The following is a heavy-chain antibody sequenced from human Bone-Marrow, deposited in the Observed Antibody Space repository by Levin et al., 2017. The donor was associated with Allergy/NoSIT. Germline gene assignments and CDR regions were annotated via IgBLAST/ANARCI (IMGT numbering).Heavy chain of an antibody. CDR2: IYYSVNT. D-gene: IGHD2-21*02. V-gene: IGHV4-31*03. J-gene: IGHJ4*02. CDR3: ARGDSNDPYYFDS. Sequence: SETLSLTCNVSGGSISSGGHYWSWIRQHPGKGLEWIGYIYYSVNTYYNPSLKSRVTISADTSKNHFSLKLRSVTAADTAVYYCARGDSNDPYYFDSWGQGTLVTVSS. CDR1: GGSISSGGHY.